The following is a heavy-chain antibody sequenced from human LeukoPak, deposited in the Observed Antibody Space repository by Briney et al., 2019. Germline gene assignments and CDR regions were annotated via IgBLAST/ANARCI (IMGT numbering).Heavy chain of an antibody. CDR1: GFTFSSYG. D-gene: IGHD6-19*01. Sequence: PGGSLRLTCAASGFTFSSYGMHWVRQAPGKGLEWVAVISYYGSNKYYADSVKGRFTISRDNSKNTLYLQMNSLRAEDTAVYYCAKDPYSSGWYSGYGMDVWGQGTTVTVSS. J-gene: IGHJ6*02. V-gene: IGHV3-30*18. CDR3: AKDPYSSGWYSGYGMDV. CDR2: ISYYGSNK.